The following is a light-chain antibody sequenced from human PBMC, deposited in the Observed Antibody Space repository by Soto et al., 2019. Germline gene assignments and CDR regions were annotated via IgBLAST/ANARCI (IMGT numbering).Light chain of an antibody. V-gene: IGKV3-20*01. CDR1: QSLTTRY. CDR3: QQYASSVVYT. Sequence: IVLTQSPGTLSLSPGETATLSCRASQSLTTRYLAWYQQKPGQAPRLLIYGASNRATGTPDRFSGSGSGTGFTLTISSLVPEDFAVYFCQQYASSVVYTFGQGTKLEIK. CDR2: GAS. J-gene: IGKJ2*01.